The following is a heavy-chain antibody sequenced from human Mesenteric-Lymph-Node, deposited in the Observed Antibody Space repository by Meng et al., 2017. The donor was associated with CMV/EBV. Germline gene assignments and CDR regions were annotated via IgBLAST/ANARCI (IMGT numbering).Heavy chain of an antibody. Sequence: ASVKVSCKASGYTFTGYYMHWVRQAPGQGLEWMGWINPNSGGTNYAQKFQGRVTMTRDTSISTAYMELSSLRSEDTAVYYCAREPSTVSTNRDKFYYYGMDVWGQGTTVTVSS. CDR2: INPNSGGT. CDR1: GYTFTGYY. V-gene: IGHV1-2*02. CDR3: AREPSTVSTNRDKFYYYGMDV. D-gene: IGHD4-11*01. J-gene: IGHJ6*02.